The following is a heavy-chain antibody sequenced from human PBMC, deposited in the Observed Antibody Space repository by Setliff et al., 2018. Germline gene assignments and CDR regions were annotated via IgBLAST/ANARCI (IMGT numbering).Heavy chain of an antibody. V-gene: IGHV5-51*01. CDR2: IYPGNSNT. D-gene: IGHD2-2*01. J-gene: IGHJ4*02. Sequence: PGESLKISCKGSGYSFTSNWIAWVRQMPGKGLECMGIIYPGNSNTRYSPPFQGQVTTSADKAINTAYLQWNSLQASDTAMYYCARQGCSSTSCHSIDYWGQGTLVTVSS. CDR3: ARQGCSSTSCHSIDY. CDR1: GYSFTSNW.